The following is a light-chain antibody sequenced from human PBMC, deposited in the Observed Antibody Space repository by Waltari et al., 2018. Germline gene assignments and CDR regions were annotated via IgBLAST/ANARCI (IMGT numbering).Light chain of an antibody. Sequence: QSALTQPASVSGSPGQSITISCTGTSSNVENYNLVSWYQHHPGKAPKLLIYEVYKRPAGISNRFSGSTSGNTASLTISGLQAEDESDYYCCSFAGGNNFEVIFGGGTRLTVL. V-gene: IGLV2-23*02. CDR3: CSFAGGNNFEVI. J-gene: IGLJ2*01. CDR1: SSNVENYNL. CDR2: EVY.